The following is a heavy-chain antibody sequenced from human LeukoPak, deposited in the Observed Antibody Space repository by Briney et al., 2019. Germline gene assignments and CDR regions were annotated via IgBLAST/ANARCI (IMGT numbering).Heavy chain of an antibody. V-gene: IGHV3-49*04. J-gene: IGHJ5*02. CDR2: IRSKPHGGTT. CDR1: GFTFGDYA. D-gene: IGHD3-22*01. CDR3: STYYYDSSGYRWFDP. Sequence: GGSLRLSCTASGFTFGDYAMSWVRQAPGKGLEWVGFIRSKPHGGTTEYAASVKGRFTISRDNSKSIAYLQMNSLKTEDTAVYYCSTYYYDSSGYRWFDPWGQGTLSPSPQ.